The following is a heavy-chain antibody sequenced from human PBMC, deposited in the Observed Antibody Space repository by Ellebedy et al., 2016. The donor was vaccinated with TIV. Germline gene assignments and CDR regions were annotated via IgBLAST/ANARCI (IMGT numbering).Heavy chain of an antibody. Sequence: ASVKDSCXASGYTFTNFGISWVRQAPGQGLEWMGWVSPYNGNTNYAQKFQARVTMTTDTSTSTAYMELRSLRSDDTALYFCARDSDYGGVTNHWYFNLWGRGTLVTVSS. CDR2: VSPYNGNT. J-gene: IGHJ2*01. V-gene: IGHV1-18*01. CDR3: ARDSDYGGVTNHWYFNL. D-gene: IGHD4-23*01. CDR1: GYTFTNFG.